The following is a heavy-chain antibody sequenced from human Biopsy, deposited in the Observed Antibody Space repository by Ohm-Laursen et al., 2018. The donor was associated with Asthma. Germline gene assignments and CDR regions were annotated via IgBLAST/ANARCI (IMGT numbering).Heavy chain of an antibody. CDR3: ARVLESSSRGPFYFFALDV. CDR2: ISASGSTK. V-gene: IGHV3-11*01. Sequence: SLRLSCAASGFYFRDYFMTWMRQAPGKGLEWVASISASGSTKYPSESVQGRSTISRDNAQNLLILEMDSLRADDTGIYHCARVLESSSRGPFYFFALDVWGQGTPVAVS. D-gene: IGHD6-13*01. J-gene: IGHJ6*02. CDR1: GFYFRDYF.